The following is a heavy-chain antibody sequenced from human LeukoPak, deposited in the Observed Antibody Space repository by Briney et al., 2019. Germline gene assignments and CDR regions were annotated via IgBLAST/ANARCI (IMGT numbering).Heavy chain of an antibody. J-gene: IGHJ4*02. CDR2: IYPGDSDT. CDR3: ARLRIVGATSSPLDY. CDR1: GYSFTSYW. V-gene: IGHV5-51*01. D-gene: IGHD1-26*01. Sequence: GESLKISCKGSGYSFTSYWIAWVRQMPGKGLEWKGIIYPGDSDTRYSPSFQGQVTISADKSISAAYLQWSSLKASDTAMYYCARLRIVGATSSPLDYWGQGTLVTVSS.